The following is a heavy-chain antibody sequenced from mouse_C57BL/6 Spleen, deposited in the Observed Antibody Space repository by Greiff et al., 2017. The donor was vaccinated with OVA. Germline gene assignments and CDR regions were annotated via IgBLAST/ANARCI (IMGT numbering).Heavy chain of an antibody. V-gene: IGHV1-62-2*01. Sequence: QVQLQQSGAELVKPGASVTLSCKASGYTFTEYTIHWVKQRSGQGLEWIGWFYPGSGSIKYNEKFKDKATLTADKSSSTVYMELSRLTSEDSAVYFCARHEEGLSTDYYGSSPYAMDYWGQGTSVTVSS. CDR2: FYPGSGSI. CDR3: ARHEEGLSTDYYGSSPYAMDY. D-gene: IGHD1-1*01. J-gene: IGHJ4*01. CDR1: GYTFTEYT.